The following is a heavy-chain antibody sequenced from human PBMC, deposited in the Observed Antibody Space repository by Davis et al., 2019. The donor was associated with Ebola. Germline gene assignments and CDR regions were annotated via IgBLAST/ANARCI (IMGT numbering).Heavy chain of an antibody. D-gene: IGHD3-16*01. CDR2: IKSKTDGGTT. Sequence: PGGSLRLSCAASGFSFSSYWMSWVRQAPGKGLEWVGRIKSKTDGGTTDYAAPVKGRFTISRDDSKNTLYPQMNSLKTEDTAVYYCTRGLGGADYWGQGTLVTVSS. CDR3: TRGLGGADY. V-gene: IGHV3-15*01. CDR1: GFSFSSYW. J-gene: IGHJ4*02.